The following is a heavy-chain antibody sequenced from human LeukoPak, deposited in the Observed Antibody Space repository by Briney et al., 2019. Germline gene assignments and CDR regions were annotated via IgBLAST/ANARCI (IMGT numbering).Heavy chain of an antibody. CDR1: RGSISIGGYW. V-gene: IGHV4-39*01. J-gene: IGHJ4*02. Sequence: PSETLSLTCTVSRGSISIGGYWGGWIRQTPGEGLEWIGIINYSGNTYYNPSLKSRVTMSVDTSKNQFSVKLSSVTAADTAMYYCTRHKQVVGSSEIDYWGQGMLVTVSS. CDR2: INYSGNT. D-gene: IGHD1-26*01. CDR3: TRHKQVVGSSEIDY.